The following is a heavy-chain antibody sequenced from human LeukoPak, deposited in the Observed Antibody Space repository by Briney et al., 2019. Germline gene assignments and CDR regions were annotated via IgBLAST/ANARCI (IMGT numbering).Heavy chain of an antibody. CDR2: IYTSGST. CDR1: GGSISSGSYY. Sequence: SQTLSLTCTVSGGSISSGSYYWSWIRQPAGKGLEWIGRIYTSGSTNYNPSLKSRVTISVDTSKNQFSLKLSSVTAADTAVYYCARSGPYYYYYYMDVWGKGTTVTISS. D-gene: IGHD2-8*02. V-gene: IGHV4-61*02. J-gene: IGHJ6*03. CDR3: ARSGPYYYYYYMDV.